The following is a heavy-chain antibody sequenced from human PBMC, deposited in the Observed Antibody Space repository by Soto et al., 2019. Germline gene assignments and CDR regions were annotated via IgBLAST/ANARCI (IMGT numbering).Heavy chain of an antibody. CDR1: GFTFSTYS. CDR2: ISSSSTI. D-gene: IGHD6-19*01. V-gene: IGHV3-48*01. J-gene: IGHJ4*02. CDR3: ARERGSGWTFDY. Sequence: PGGSLRLSCAASGFTFSTYSMNWVRQAPGKGLEWVPSISSSSTIYYADSVKGRFTISRDNVQNSLYLQMHSLRAEDTAVYYCARERGSGWTFDYWGQGTLVTVSS.